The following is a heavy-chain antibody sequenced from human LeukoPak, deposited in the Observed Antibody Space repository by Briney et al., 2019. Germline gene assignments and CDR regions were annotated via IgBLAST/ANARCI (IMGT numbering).Heavy chain of an antibody. Sequence: SETLSLTCAVSGGSISSCYWSWIRQPPGKGLEWIGYIYYSGSTNYNPSLESRVTISVDTSKNQFSLKLSSVTAADTAVYYCARDGESWELGFDYWGQGTLVTVSS. CDR3: ARDGESWELGFDY. CDR2: IYYSGST. J-gene: IGHJ4*02. CDR1: GGSISSCY. V-gene: IGHV4-59*01. D-gene: IGHD1-26*01.